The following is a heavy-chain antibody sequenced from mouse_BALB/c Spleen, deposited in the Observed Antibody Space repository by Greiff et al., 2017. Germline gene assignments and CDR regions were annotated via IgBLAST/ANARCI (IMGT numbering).Heavy chain of an antibody. CDR1: GYSITSDYA. Sequence: EVQLQESGPGLVKPSQSLSLTCTVTGYSITSDYAWNWIRQFPGNKLEWMGYISYSGSTSYNPSLKSRISITRDTSKNQFFLQLNSVTTEDTATYYCARELGPSWFAYWGQGTLVTVSA. J-gene: IGHJ3*01. CDR3: ARELGPSWFAY. D-gene: IGHD4-1*01. CDR2: ISYSGST. V-gene: IGHV3-2*02.